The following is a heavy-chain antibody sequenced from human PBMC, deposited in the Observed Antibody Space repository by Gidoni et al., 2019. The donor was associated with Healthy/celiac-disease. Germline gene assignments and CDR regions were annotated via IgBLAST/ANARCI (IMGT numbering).Heavy chain of an antibody. CDR3: TTGWSGYYYFVY. CDR2: IKSKTDGGTT. Sequence: EVQLVESGGGFVKPGGSLRLSCVTSGFTFSNAWMSWVRQAPGKGLEGVGRIKSKTDGGTTDYAAHVKGRFTISRDDSKNTLYLQMNSLKTEDTAVYYCTTGWSGYYYFVYWGQGTLVTVSS. J-gene: IGHJ4*02. D-gene: IGHD3-3*01. CDR1: GFTFSNAW. V-gene: IGHV3-15*01.